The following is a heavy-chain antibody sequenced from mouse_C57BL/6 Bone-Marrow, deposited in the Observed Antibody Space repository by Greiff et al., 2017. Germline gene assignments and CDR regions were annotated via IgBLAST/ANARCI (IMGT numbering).Heavy chain of an antibody. D-gene: IGHD2-3*01. CDR1: GFNIKDDY. CDR2: LDPENGDT. Sequence: EVKLVASGAELVRPGASVKLSCTASGFNIKDDYLHWVKQRPEQGLEWIGWLDPENGDTEYASKFQGKATITADTSSNTAYLQLSSLTSEDTAVYYCTTGWLLPLDFDVWGTGTTVTVSS. V-gene: IGHV14-4*01. CDR3: TTGWLLPLDFDV. J-gene: IGHJ1*03.